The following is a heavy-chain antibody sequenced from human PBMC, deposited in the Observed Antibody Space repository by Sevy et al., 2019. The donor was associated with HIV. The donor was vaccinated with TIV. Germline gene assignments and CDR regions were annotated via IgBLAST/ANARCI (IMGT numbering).Heavy chain of an antibody. CDR1: GFNFSPYA. J-gene: IGHJ5*02. CDR3: AKEGYYYDSRSSDWFDP. Sequence: GGSLRLSCAASGFNFSPYAMHWVRQGPGKGLEWVATVSSDGTTRSYVDSIKGRFSLSRDNSKNTSYLQMNNLTPEDTAVYYCAKEGYYYDSRSSDWFDPWGPGALVTVSS. D-gene: IGHD3-22*01. CDR2: VSSDGTTR. V-gene: IGHV3-30*18.